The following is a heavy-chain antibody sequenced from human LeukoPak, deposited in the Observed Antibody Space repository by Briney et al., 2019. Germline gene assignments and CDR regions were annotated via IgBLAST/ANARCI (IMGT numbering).Heavy chain of an antibody. Sequence: GESLKISCKGSGYSFTSYWIGWVRQVPREGPGGMGIIYPGESDTRYSPSFQGQVTISADKTISTAYLQWSSLKASDTAMYYCARLVGATPVDYWGQGTLVTVTS. CDR3: ARLVGATPVDY. D-gene: IGHD1-26*01. V-gene: IGHV5-51*01. CDR1: GYSFTSYW. CDR2: IYPGESDT. J-gene: IGHJ4*02.